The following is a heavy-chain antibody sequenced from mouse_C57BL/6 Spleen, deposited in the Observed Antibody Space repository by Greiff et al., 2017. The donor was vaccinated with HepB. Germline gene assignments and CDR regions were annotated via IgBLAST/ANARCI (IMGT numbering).Heavy chain of an antibody. CDR2: INPYNGGT. CDR3: ARSGGKYDDYAMDY. J-gene: IGHJ4*01. Sequence: EVQLQQSGPVLVKPGASVKMSCKASGYTFTDYYMNWVKQSHGKSLEWIGVINPYNGGTSYNQKFKGKATLPVDKSSSTAYMELNSLTSEDSAVSYCARSGGKYDDYAMDYWGQGTAVTVSS. CDR1: GYTFTDYY. V-gene: IGHV1-19*01. D-gene: IGHD2-1*01.